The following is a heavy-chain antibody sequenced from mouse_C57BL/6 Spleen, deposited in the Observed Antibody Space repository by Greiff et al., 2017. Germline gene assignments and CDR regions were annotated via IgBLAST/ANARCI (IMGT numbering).Heavy chain of an antibody. Sequence: VQLKQSGPELVKPGASVKIPCKASGYTFTDYNMDWVKQSHGKSLEWIGDINPNNGGTIYNQKFKGKATLTVDTSSSTAYMGLRSLTSEDTAVYYCARSGLGRLDYWGQGTTLTVSS. CDR2: INPNNGGT. V-gene: IGHV1-18*01. D-gene: IGHD4-1*01. CDR3: ARSGLGRLDY. J-gene: IGHJ2*01. CDR1: GYTFTDYN.